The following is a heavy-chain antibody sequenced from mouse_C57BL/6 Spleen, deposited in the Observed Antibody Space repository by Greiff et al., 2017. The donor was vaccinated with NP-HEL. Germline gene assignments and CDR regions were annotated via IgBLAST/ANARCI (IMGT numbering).Heavy chain of an antibody. V-gene: IGHV3-6*01. Sequence: ESGPGLVKPSQSLSLTCSVTGYSITSGYYWNWIRQFPGNKLEWMGYISYDGSNNYNPSLKNRISITRDTSKNQFFLKLNSVTTEDTATYYCANLYGNHYWGQGTTLTVSS. J-gene: IGHJ2*01. D-gene: IGHD2-1*01. CDR3: ANLYGNHY. CDR1: GYSITSGYY. CDR2: ISYDGSN.